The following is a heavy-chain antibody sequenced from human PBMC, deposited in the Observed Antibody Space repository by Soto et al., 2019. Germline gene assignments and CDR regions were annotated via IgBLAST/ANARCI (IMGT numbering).Heavy chain of an antibody. V-gene: IGHV3-21*01. D-gene: IGHD5-12*01. CDR3: ARGGSGYRGTDYYGMDV. J-gene: IGHJ6*02. CDR1: GFTFSSYS. CDR2: ISSSSSYI. Sequence: SLRLSCAASGFTFSSYSRNWVRQARCNWLEWVSSISSSSSYIYYADSVKGRFTISRDNAKNSLYLQMNSLRAEDTAVYYCARGGSGYRGTDYYGMDVWGQGTTVTVSS.